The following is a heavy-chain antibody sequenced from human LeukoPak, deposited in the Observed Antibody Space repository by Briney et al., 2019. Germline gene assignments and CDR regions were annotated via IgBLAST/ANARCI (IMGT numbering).Heavy chain of an antibody. CDR3: ARGRDSSGYYNS. J-gene: IGHJ5*02. V-gene: IGHV3-66*01. CDR1: GFTFSSYS. CDR2: IYSGGST. D-gene: IGHD3-22*01. Sequence: GGSLRLSCAASGFTFSSYSMSWVRQAPGKGLEWVSLIYSGGSTYYADSVKGRFTISRDNAKNSLYLQMNSLRAEDTAVYYCARGRDSSGYYNSWGQGTLVTVSS.